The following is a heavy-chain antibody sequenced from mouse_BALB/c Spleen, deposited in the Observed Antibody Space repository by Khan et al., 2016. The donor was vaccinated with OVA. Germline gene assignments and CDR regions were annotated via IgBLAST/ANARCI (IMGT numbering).Heavy chain of an antibody. CDR1: GYSFTGYY. J-gene: IGHJ3*01. D-gene: IGHD2-14*01. Sequence: EVQLQQSGPDLVKPGASVKMSCKASGYSFTGYYMNWVKQSHGKSLECIGRVNPNTGNTNYNQKFRGKAILIVDTSSSTAYMELRSLTSEDYAVYYCVRGYDFFAYWGQGTLVTVSA. CDR3: VRGYDFFAY. V-gene: IGHV1-26*01. CDR2: VNPNTGNT.